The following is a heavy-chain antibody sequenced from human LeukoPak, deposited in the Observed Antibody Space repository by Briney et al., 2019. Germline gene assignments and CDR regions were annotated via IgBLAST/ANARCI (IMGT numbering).Heavy chain of an antibody. D-gene: IGHD3-9*01. CDR2: INHSGST. V-gene: IGHV4-34*01. J-gene: IGHJ6*02. Sequence: SETLSLTCAVYGGSFSGYYWSWIRQPPGKGLEWIGEINHSGSTNYNPSLKSRVTISVDTSKNQFSLKLSSVTAADTAVYYCARNSNMNYDILTGLYYYYDMDVWGQGTTVTVS. CDR1: GGSFSGYY. CDR3: ARNSNMNYDILTGLYYYYDMDV.